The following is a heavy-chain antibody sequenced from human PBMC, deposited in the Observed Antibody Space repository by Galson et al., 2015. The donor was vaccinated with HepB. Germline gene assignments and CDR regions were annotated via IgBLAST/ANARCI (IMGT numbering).Heavy chain of an antibody. D-gene: IGHD1-20*01. J-gene: IGHJ4*02. CDR2: IIPIFGTA. Sequence: SVKVSCKASGGTFSSYAISWVRQAPGQGLEWMGGIIPIFGTANYAQKFQGKVTITADESTSTAYMELSSLRSEDTAVYYCARGDNNWNPVPLDYWGQGTLVTVSS. V-gene: IGHV1-69*13. CDR3: ARGDNNWNPVPLDY. CDR1: GGTFSSYA.